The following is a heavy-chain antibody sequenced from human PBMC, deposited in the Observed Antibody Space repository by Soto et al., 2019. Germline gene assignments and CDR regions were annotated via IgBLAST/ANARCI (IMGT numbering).Heavy chain of an antibody. D-gene: IGHD3-3*02. CDR3: ARDAPVDSYSMVGNWFDP. J-gene: IGHJ5*02. V-gene: IGHV1-18*01. CDR2: ISAYNGNT. Sequence: QVQLVQSGAEVKKPGASVKVSCKASGYTFTSYGISWVRQAPGQGLEWMGWISAYNGNTNYAQKLQGRVTMTTDTSTSTAYMELRSLRSDDTAVYYCARDAPVDSYSMVGNWFDPWGQGTLVTVSS. CDR1: GYTFTSYG.